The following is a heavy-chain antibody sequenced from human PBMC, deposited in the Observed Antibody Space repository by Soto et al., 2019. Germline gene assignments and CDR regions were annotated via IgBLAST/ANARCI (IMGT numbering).Heavy chain of an antibody. J-gene: IGHJ4*02. CDR2: IYNNGRS. CDR1: GGTISCSTDY. Sequence: PSETLSLTCTVSGGTISCSTDYWSWIRQSPGKGLEWLGYIYNNGRSNSNPSLKSRITISVDTSNNRFSLRLRSVTPADTAVYYCARDGSSSWYDVWGQGTLVTVSS. V-gene: IGHV4-61*01. CDR3: ARDGSSSWYDV. D-gene: IGHD5-12*01.